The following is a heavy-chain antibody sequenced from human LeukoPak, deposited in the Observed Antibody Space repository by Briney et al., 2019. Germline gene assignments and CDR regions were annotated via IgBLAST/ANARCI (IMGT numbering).Heavy chain of an antibody. D-gene: IGHD6-19*01. Sequence: PSETLFLPCAVYGGAFRGFFWGWVPQPPGEGAGWIGEINHSGSTNYNPSLKSRVTISVDTSKNQFSLKLSSVTAADTAVYYCASRSSGPPDFDYWGQGTLVTVSS. CDR1: GGAFRGFF. CDR3: ASRSSGPPDFDY. V-gene: IGHV4-34*01. J-gene: IGHJ4*02. CDR2: INHSGST.